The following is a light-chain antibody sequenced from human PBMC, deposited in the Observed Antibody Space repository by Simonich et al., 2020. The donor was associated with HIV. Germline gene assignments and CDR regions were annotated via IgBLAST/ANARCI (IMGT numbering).Light chain of an antibody. Sequence: EIVMTQSPATLSVSPGERATLPCRASQSVSSNLAWYQQKPGQAHRPLIYGASTRATGIPARFSGSGSGTEFTLTISSMQSEDFAVYYCQQYNNWPRTFGQGTKVEIK. CDR3: QQYNNWPRT. CDR2: GAS. CDR1: QSVSSN. J-gene: IGKJ1*01. V-gene: IGKV3-15*01.